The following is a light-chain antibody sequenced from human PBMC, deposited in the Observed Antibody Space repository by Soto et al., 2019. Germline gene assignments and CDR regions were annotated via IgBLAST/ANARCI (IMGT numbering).Light chain of an antibody. Sequence: QSVLTHPASVSGSPIQSITITCTGTSSDVGGYNYVSWYQRHPGKAHKLMIYELSNRPSGVSNRFSGSKSGNTASLTISGLQAEDGADYYGSSYTSSSNFYVFGTGTKV. V-gene: IGLV2-14*01. CDR1: SSDVGGYNY. CDR3: SSYTSSSNFYV. J-gene: IGLJ1*01. CDR2: ELS.